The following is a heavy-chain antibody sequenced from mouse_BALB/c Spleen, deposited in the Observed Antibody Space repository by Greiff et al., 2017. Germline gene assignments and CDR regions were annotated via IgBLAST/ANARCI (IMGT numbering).Heavy chain of an antibody. CDR2: ISSGSSTI. Sequence: EVKLVESGGGLVQPGGSRKLSCAASGFTFSSFGMHWVRQAPEKGLEWVAYISSGSSTIYYADTVKGRFTISRDNPKNTLFLQMSSLKSEDTAMYYCARGGGRDAMDYWGQGTSVTVSS. V-gene: IGHV5-17*02. J-gene: IGHJ4*01. CDR1: GFTFSSFG. CDR3: ARGGGRDAMDY.